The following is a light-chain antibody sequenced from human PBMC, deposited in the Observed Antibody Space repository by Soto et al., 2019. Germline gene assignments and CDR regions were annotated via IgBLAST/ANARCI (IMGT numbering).Light chain of an antibody. CDR2: GAS. CDR3: QQYNNWPLYT. V-gene: IGKV3-15*01. CDR1: QSVSSN. Sequence: EIVMTQSPATLSVSPGEGATLSCRASQSVSSNLALYQQKPGQAPRPLIYGASTRATGIPARFSGSGSGTEFTLTISRLQSEDFAVYYCQQYNNWPLYTVGQGTKVDSK. J-gene: IGKJ2*01.